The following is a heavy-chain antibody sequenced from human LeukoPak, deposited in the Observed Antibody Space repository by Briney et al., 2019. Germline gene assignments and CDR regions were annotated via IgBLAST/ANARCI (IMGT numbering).Heavy chain of an antibody. V-gene: IGHV3-53*01. D-gene: IGHD1-26*01. CDR2: IYSGGGT. Sequence: GGSLRLSCAASDFTVSSHYMAWVRQAPGKGLEWISCIYSGGGTYHVDSVKGRFTISRDNSKNTVYLHMNSLRAEDAAVYYCARGVLGASDTYFFDCWVQGAPVTVSS. CDR3: ARGVLGASDTYFFDC. CDR1: DFTVSSHY. J-gene: IGHJ4*02.